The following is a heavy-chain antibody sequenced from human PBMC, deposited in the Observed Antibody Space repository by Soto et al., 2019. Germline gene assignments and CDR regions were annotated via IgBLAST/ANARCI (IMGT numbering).Heavy chain of an antibody. CDR3: AHRVLRTVFGLVTTTAIYFDF. CDR1: GFSLTTSGVG. Sequence: QITLNESGPTQVKPRQTLTLTCTFSGFSLTTSGVGVGWIRQSPGKAPEWLALIYWDDDKRYSPSLKSRLTITKDTSKNQVVLTMADLDPVDTATYYCAHRVLRTVFGLVTTTAIYFDFWCQGTPVAVSS. V-gene: IGHV2-5*02. J-gene: IGHJ4*02. CDR2: IYWDDDK. D-gene: IGHD3-3*01.